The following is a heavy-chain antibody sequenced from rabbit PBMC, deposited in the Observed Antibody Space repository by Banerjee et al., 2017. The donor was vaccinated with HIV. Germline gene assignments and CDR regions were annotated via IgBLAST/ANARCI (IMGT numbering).Heavy chain of an antibody. CDR1: GFSFSSRYY. CDR3: ARNYVNAFDP. CDR2: IDTNDGDT. J-gene: IGHJ2*01. D-gene: IGHD1-1*01. Sequence: QSLEESGGDLVKPGASLTLTCTASGFSFSSRYYMCWVRQAPGKGLEWIACIDTNDGDTDYANWPKGRFTISKTSSTTVTLQMTILTAADTATYFCARNYVNAFDPWGQGTLVTVS. V-gene: IGHV1S40*01.